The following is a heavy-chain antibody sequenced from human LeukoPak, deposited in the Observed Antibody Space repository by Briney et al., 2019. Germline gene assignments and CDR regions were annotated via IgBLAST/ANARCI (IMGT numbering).Heavy chain of an antibody. CDR1: GGTFSSYA. Sequence: SVKVSCKASGGTFSSYAISWVRQAPGQGPEWMGGIIPIFGTANYAQKFQGRVTITADESTSTAYMELSSLRSEDTAVYYCARDRDIVVVPAAVDAFDIWGQGTMVTVSS. V-gene: IGHV1-69*13. CDR2: IIPIFGTA. D-gene: IGHD2-2*01. J-gene: IGHJ3*02. CDR3: ARDRDIVVVPAAVDAFDI.